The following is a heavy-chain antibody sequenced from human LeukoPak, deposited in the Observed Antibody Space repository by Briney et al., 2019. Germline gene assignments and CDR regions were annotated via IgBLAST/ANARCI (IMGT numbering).Heavy chain of an antibody. Sequence: GRSLRLSCAASGFTFSSYGMHWVRQAPGKGLEWVAVIWYDGSDKYCADSVKGRFTISRDNSKNTLYLQMNSLRADDTAVYYCARHHYYFDHWGQGTLVTVSS. CDR3: ARHHYYFDH. J-gene: IGHJ4*02. V-gene: IGHV3-33*01. CDR1: GFTFSSYG. CDR2: IWYDGSDK.